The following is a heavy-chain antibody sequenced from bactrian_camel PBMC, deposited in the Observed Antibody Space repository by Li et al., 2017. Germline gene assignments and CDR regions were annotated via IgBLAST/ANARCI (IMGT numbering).Heavy chain of an antibody. D-gene: IGHD5*01. CDR3: AAVVGGGYCYLPDPRYSS. Sequence: LVESGEGSVQAGDSLRLSCAASGDTNSIRYIAWFRQAPGKEREGVATIYTGYGSTYYADSVKGRFTISQDTAKNTLYLQMNSLNPEDTSTYYCAAVVGGGYCYLPDPRYSSLGQGTQVTVS. CDR2: IYTGYGST. V-gene: IGHV3S54*01. J-gene: IGHJ6*01. CDR1: GDTNSIRY.